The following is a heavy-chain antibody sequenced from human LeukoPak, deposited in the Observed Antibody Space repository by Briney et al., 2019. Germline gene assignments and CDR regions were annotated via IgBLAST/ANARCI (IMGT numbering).Heavy chain of an antibody. CDR1: LYSMNSVYY. V-gene: IGHV4-38-2*02. D-gene: IGHD1-26*01. Sequence: PSETLSLTCRGSLYSMNSVYYWGWVRRSPGKGLGWIGSMHHNGGTDFNPSLRSRITSSGDTSKDQFFLELASMTVADTAIYYCARGGGRVKAYRFDYWGQGVLVTVSS. CDR2: MHHNGGT. J-gene: IGHJ4*02. CDR3: ARGGGRVKAYRFDY.